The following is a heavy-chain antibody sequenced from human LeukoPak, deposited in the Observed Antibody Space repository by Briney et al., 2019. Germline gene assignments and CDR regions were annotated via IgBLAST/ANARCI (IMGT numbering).Heavy chain of an antibody. CDR1: GYTFTSYD. Sequence: GASVKVSCKASGYTFTSYDINWVRQATGQGLEWMGWMNPNSGTTGYAQKFQGRVTMTRNTSISTAYMELSSLRSEDTAVYYCARARDNSGYYFAYWGQGTLVTVSS. J-gene: IGHJ4*02. V-gene: IGHV1-8*01. CDR2: MNPNSGTT. CDR3: ARARDNSGYYFAY. D-gene: IGHD3-22*01.